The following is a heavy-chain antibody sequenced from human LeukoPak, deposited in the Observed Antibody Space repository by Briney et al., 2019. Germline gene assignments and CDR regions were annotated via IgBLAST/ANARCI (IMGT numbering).Heavy chain of an antibody. V-gene: IGHV1-8*01. Sequence: GASVKVSCKASGYTFTSYDINWVRQATGQGLEWMGWMNPNSGNTGYAQKFQGRVTMTRDTSISTAYMELSRLRSDDTAVYYCARDQLYYGSGGADYWGQGTLVTVSS. CDR1: GYTFTSYD. CDR2: MNPNSGNT. D-gene: IGHD3-10*01. J-gene: IGHJ4*02. CDR3: ARDQLYYGSGGADY.